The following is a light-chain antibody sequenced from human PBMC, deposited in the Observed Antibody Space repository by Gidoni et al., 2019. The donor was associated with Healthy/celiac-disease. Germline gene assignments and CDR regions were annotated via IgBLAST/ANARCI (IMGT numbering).Light chain of an antibody. V-gene: IGKV3D-20*01. Sequence: EIVLTQSPATLSLSPGERATLSCGASQSVSSSYLAWYQQKPGLAPRLLIYDASSRATGIPDRFSGSGSGTDFTLTISRLEPEDLAVYYCQQYGSPTWTFGQGTKVEIK. J-gene: IGKJ1*01. CDR1: QSVSSSY. CDR3: QQYGSPTWT. CDR2: DAS.